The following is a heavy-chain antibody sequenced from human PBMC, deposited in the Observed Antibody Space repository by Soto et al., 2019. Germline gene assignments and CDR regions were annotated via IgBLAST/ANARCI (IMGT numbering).Heavy chain of an antibody. CDR1: GGSISSRGYY. Sequence: QLQLQESGPGLVKPSETLSLTCTVSGGSISSRGYYWGWIRQPPGKGLEWIGTIYYSGSTYYNPSLKSRGTISVDTSNNQSSLKLSSVTAADTAVYYFATSNGFDPWGQGTLVTVSS. CDR2: IYYSGST. J-gene: IGHJ5*02. V-gene: IGHV4-39*01. CDR3: ATSNGFDP.